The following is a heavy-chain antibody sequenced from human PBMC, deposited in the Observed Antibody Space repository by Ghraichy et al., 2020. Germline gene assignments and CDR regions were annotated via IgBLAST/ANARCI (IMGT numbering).Heavy chain of an antibody. CDR1: GFTFNSYA. J-gene: IGHJ3*02. CDR3: AKYYYGSGSRAFDT. D-gene: IGHD3-10*01. Sequence: GESLNISCAASGFTFNSYAMSWVRQAPGKGLEWVSAISGSGSTIYYADSVKGRFTISRDNSKNTLYLQMNSLRAEDTALYYCAKYYYGSGSRAFDTWGQGTMVTVSS. V-gene: IGHV3-23*01. CDR2: ISGSGSTI.